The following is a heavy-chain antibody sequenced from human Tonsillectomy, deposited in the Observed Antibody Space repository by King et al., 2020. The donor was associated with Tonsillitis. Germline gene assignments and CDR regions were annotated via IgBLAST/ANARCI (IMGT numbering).Heavy chain of an antibody. CDR3: AKDGYGDYFSY. V-gene: IGHV4-4*07. Sequence: QLQESGPGLVKPSETLSLTCFVSGGSISSYYWNWIRQPAGKGLEWIGRISASGNTNYNPSLKSRVTMSLDTSRNQFSLRLTSVTAADTAVYYCAKDGYGDYFSYWGQGTLVSVSS. CDR1: GGSISSYY. CDR2: ISASGNT. J-gene: IGHJ4*02. D-gene: IGHD4-17*01.